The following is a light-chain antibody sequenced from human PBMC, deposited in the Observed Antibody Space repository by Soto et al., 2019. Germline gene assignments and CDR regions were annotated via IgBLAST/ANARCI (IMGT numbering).Light chain of an antibody. CDR3: CSYAGGSIYLL. V-gene: IGLV2-23*01. J-gene: IGLJ3*02. CDR2: EGS. CDR1: NSDVGNYNL. Sequence: QSVLTQPASVSGSPGQSITISCTGTNSDVGNYNLVSWYQQHPGKAPKLIIYEGSKRPSGVSDRFSGSKSGDTASLTISGLQDEDDAGYYCCSYAGGSIYLLFGGGTKLTVL.